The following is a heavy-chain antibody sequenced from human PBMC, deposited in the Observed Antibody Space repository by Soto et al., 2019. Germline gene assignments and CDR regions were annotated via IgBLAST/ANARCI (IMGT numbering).Heavy chain of an antibody. CDR1: GFTFTTYG. CDR3: AGRGSSWYRETYYYYGMDV. D-gene: IGHD6-13*01. Sequence: GGSLRLSCAASGFTFTTYGMHWVRQAPGKGLEWVVIISYDGSQKYYADSVKGRFTISRDNSKNTLYLQMNSLRAEDTAVYYCAGRGSSWYRETYYYYGMDVWGQGTTVTVSS. V-gene: IGHV3-30*03. J-gene: IGHJ6*02. CDR2: ISYDGSQK.